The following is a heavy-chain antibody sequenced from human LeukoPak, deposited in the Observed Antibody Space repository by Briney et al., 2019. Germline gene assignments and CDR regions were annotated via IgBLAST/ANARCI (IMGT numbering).Heavy chain of an antibody. CDR2: IYSGGST. Sequence: GGSLRLSCAASGFTVSSNYMSWVRQAPGKGLEWGSVIYSGGSTYYADSVKGRFTISRDNSKNTLYLRMSSLRAEDTAVYYCASGDDSSGYYYYYYGMDVWGQGTTVTVSS. V-gene: IGHV3-66*01. CDR1: GFTVSSNY. J-gene: IGHJ6*02. D-gene: IGHD3-22*01. CDR3: ASGDDSSGYYYYYYGMDV.